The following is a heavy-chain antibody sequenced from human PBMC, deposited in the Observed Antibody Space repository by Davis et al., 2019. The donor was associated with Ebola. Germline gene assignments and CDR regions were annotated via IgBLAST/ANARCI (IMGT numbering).Heavy chain of an antibody. D-gene: IGHD6-19*01. CDR3: ARDRVYSSGFDY. Sequence: AASVKVSCKASGFTFTSSAVQWVRQAPGQRLEWMGWINAGNGNTKYSQKFQGRVTITRDTSASTAYMELSSLRSEDTAVYYCARDRVYSSGFDYWGQGTLVTVSS. CDR2: INAGNGNT. J-gene: IGHJ4*02. V-gene: IGHV1-3*01. CDR1: GFTFTSSA.